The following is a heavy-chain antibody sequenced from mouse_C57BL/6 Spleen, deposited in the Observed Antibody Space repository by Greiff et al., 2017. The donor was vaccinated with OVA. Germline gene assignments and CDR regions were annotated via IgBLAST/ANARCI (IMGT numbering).Heavy chain of an antibody. CDR2: IHPNSGST. Sequence: VKLQQPGAELVKPGASVKLSCKASGYTFTSYWMHWVKQRPGQGLEWIGMIHPNSGSTNYNEKFKSKATLTVDKSSSTAYMQLSSLTSEDSAVYYCARSEVPYYAMDYWGQGTSVTVSS. CDR1: GYTFTSYW. V-gene: IGHV1-64*01. J-gene: IGHJ4*01. CDR3: ARSEVPYYAMDY.